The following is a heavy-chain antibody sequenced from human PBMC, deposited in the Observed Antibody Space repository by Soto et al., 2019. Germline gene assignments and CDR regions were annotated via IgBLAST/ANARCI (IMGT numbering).Heavy chain of an antibody. D-gene: IGHD3-22*01. CDR1: GFDFEDYA. CDR2: TNSDVTDS. J-gene: IGHJ4*02. CDR3: SKSLYYYDSSPLDH. Sequence: PGGSLRLSCAAAGFDFEDYAMHWVRQVPGKGLEWVSLTNSDVTDSCYMDSVKGRFTISRDNAKSTLYLQMDRLRPEDTALYFCSKSLYYYDSSPLDHWGQGTLVTVSS. V-gene: IGHV3-43D*04.